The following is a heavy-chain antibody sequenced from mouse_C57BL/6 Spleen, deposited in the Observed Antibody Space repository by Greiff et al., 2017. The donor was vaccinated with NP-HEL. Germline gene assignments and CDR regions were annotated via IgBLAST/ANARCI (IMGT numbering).Heavy chain of an antibody. D-gene: IGHD2-1*01. CDR3: ARCDGNYYFDY. J-gene: IGHJ2*01. CDR2: IDPSDSYT. Sequence: QVQLQQPGAELVKPGASVKLSCKASGYTFTSYWMQWVKQRPGQGLEWIGEIDPSDSYTNYNQKFKGKATLTVDTSSSTAYMQLSSLTSEDSAVDYWARCDGNYYFDYWGQGTTLTVSS. V-gene: IGHV1-50*01. CDR1: GYTFTSYW.